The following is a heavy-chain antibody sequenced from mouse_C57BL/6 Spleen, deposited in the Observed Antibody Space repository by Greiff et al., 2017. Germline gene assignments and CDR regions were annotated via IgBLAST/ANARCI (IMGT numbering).Heavy chain of an antibody. J-gene: IGHJ1*03. D-gene: IGHD2-5*01. Sequence: EVHLVESGGGLVKPGGSLKLSCAASGFTFSSYAMSWVRQTPEKRLEWVATISDGGSYTYYPDNVKGRFTISRDNAKNNLYLQMSHLKSEDTAMYYCARDLSYSNYVDFDVWGTGTTVTVSS. CDR2: ISDGGSYT. V-gene: IGHV5-4*01. CDR1: GFTFSSYA. CDR3: ARDLSYSNYVDFDV.